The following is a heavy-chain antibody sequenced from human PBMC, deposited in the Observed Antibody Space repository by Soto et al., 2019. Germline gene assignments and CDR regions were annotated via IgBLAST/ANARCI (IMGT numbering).Heavy chain of an antibody. CDR2: ISYDGSNK. J-gene: IGHJ6*01. D-gene: IGHD3-22*01. V-gene: IGHV3-30-3*01. CDR1: GFTFSSYP. CDR3: ARDLDYYDSNRGGMDV. Sequence: VQLVESGGGVVQPGRSLRLSCAVSGFTFSSYPMHWVRQAPGKGLEWVAVISYDGSNKYYADSVKGRFTISRDNSRNTLYLQMNSLRAEDTAVYFCARDLDYYDSNRGGMDVW.